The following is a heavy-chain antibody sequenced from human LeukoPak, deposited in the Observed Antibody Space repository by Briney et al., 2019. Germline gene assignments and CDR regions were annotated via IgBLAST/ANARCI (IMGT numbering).Heavy chain of an antibody. J-gene: IGHJ3*02. CDR2: IYYSGST. V-gene: IGHV4-39*07. CDR3: ARPGQQLVEDAFDI. Sequence: SETLSLTCTVSGGSISNVSYYWGWIRQPPGKGLEWIGNIYYSGSTYYNPSLKSRVTISLYTSKNQFSLKLSSVTAADTAVYYCARPGQQLVEDAFDIWGQGTMVTVSS. D-gene: IGHD6-13*01. CDR1: GGSISNVSYY.